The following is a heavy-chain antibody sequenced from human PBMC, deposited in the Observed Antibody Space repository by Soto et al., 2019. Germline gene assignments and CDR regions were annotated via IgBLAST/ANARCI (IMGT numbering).Heavy chain of an antibody. D-gene: IGHD2-2*01. J-gene: IGHJ5*02. CDR3: ARDLSPDCSSTSCYQYTRPKNWFDP. Sequence: ASVKVSCKASGYTFTSYAMHWVRQAPGQRLEWMGWINAGNGNTKYSQKFQGRVTITRETSASTAYMELSSLRSEDTAVYYCARDLSPDCSSTSCYQYTRPKNWFDPWGQGTLVTVSS. CDR1: GYTFTSYA. V-gene: IGHV1-3*01. CDR2: INAGNGNT.